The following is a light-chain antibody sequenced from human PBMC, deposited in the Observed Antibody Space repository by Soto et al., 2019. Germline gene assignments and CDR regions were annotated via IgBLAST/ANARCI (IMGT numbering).Light chain of an antibody. V-gene: IGKV2-30*01. CDR3: MQGTHWPWT. Sequence: DVVMTQSPLSLPVTLGQPASISCRSTQNIVYSDGNVYLNWFQQRPGQSPRRLIYMISNRDSGVPDRFSGSGSGTDFTLKISRVEAEDVGVYYCMQGTHWPWTFGQGTKVEI. CDR1: QNIVYSDGNVY. CDR2: MIS. J-gene: IGKJ1*01.